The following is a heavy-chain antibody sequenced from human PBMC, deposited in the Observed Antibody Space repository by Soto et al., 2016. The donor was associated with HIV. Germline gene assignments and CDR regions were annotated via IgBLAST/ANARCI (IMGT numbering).Heavy chain of an antibody. D-gene: IGHD2-15*01. J-gene: IGHJ4*02. CDR1: GFTFDDAA. V-gene: IGHV3-43*02. CDR3: VKDKSRESVGGRRGLFES. CDR2: ISGDGDSP. Sequence: EVQVVEWGGVVQPGGSRRLSCSGSGFTFDDAAIHWVRQPPGKSLEWVSLISGDGDSPYYADPVKGRFTVFRDNNKKTVTLQMNSLKIEDSASYFCVKDKSRESVGGRRGLFESWGQGTLVTVSS.